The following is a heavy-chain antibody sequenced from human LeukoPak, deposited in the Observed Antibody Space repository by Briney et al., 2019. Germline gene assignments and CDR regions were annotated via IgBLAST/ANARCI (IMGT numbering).Heavy chain of an antibody. J-gene: IGHJ4*02. CDR1: GFTFSSRDW. V-gene: IGHV3-7*01. CDR2: IKQDGSEK. CDR3: AREFGIEYSYGSFDY. Sequence: GGSLRLSCAVSGFTFSSRDWMTWVRQAPGKGLEWVANIKQDGSEKNYVDSVKGRFTISRDNAKNSLYLQMNSLRAEDTAVYYCAREFGIEYSYGSFDYWGQGTLVTVSS. D-gene: IGHD5-18*01.